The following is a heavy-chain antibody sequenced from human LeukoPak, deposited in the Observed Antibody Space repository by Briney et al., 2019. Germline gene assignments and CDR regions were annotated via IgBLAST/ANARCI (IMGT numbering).Heavy chain of an antibody. CDR3: ARYYYDSSGSDAFDI. V-gene: IGHV4-59*01. D-gene: IGHD3-22*01. Sequence: SETLSLTCTVYGGSFSGYYWSWIRQPPGKGLEWIGYIYYNGNTNYNPSLRSRVTISVDTSQNQFSLRLSSVTAADTAMYYCARYYYDSSGSDAFDIWGQGTMVTVSS. CDR1: GGSFSGYY. J-gene: IGHJ3*02. CDR2: IYYNGNT.